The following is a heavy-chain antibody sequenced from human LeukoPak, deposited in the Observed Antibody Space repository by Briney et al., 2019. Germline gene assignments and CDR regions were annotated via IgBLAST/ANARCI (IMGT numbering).Heavy chain of an antibody. CDR2: IIPIFGTA. CDR3: ARDSSGWRDAFDI. D-gene: IGHD6-19*01. CDR1: GGTFSSYA. J-gene: IGHJ3*02. Sequence: SVKVSCKASGGTFSSYAISWVRQAPGQGLELMGGIIPIFGTASYAQKFQGRVTITTDESTSTAYMELSSLRSEDTAVYYCARDSSGWRDAFDIWGQGTMVTVSS. V-gene: IGHV1-69*05.